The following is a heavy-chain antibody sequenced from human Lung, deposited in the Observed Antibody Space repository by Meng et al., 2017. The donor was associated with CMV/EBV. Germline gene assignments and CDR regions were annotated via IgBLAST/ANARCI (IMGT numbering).Heavy chain of an antibody. CDR1: GFTFSNYG. D-gene: IGHD4-17*01. CDR3: AKDLKAYGDYYFDY. CDR2: ISNDGGNK. J-gene: IGHJ4*02. Sequence: FGFTFSNYGMHWVRRAPGKGLEWLAVISNDGGNKHYADSVKGRFTISRDNSKNTLNLQMNSLRPEDTSVYYCAKDLKAYGDYYFDYWGQGILVTVSS. V-gene: IGHV3-30*18.